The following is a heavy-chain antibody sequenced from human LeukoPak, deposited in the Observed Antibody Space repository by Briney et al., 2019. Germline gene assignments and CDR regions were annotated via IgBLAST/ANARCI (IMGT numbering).Heavy chain of an antibody. CDR3: ARDRRPFDY. CDR1: GGSISNSFYY. Sequence: SETLSLTCTVSGGSISNSFYYWGWIRQPPGKGLEWIGSINYSGSTYYNPSLKSRVTISVDTSKNQFSLKLSSVTAADTAVYYCARDRRPFDYWGQGTLVTVSS. V-gene: IGHV4-39*07. J-gene: IGHJ4*02. CDR2: INYSGST.